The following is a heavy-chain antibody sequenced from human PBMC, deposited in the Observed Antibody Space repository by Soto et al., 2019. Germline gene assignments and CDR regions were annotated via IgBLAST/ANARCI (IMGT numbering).Heavy chain of an antibody. J-gene: IGHJ4*02. CDR1: GFTFSSYA. CDR3: AKDTYYYDRSGYYTFDY. V-gene: IGHV3-23*01. CDR2: ISGSGDST. D-gene: IGHD3-22*01. Sequence: PGGSLRLSCAASGFTFSSYAMSWVRQAPGKGLEWVSVISGSGDSTYYADSVKGRFTISRDNSKNSVYLQMDSLRVEDTALYYCAKDTYYYDRSGYYTFDYWGQGTLVTVSS.